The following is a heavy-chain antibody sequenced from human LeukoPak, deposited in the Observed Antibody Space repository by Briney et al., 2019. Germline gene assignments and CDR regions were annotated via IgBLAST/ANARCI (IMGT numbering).Heavy chain of an antibody. J-gene: IGHJ4*02. CDR2: INHSGST. V-gene: IGHV4-34*01. CDR3: ARQVGTAGQEYFDY. Sequence: SETLSLTCAVYGGSFSGYYWSWIRQPPGKGLEWSGEINHSGSTNYNPSLKSRVTISVDTSKNQFSLKLSSVTAADTAVYYCARQVGTAGQEYFDYWGQGTLVTVSS. CDR1: GGSFSGYY. D-gene: IGHD1-1*01.